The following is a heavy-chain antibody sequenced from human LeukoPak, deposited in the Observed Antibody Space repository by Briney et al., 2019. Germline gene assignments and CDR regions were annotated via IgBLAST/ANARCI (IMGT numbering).Heavy chain of an antibody. CDR2: IIQDGSEK. D-gene: IGHD2/OR15-2a*01. J-gene: IGHJ4*02. V-gene: IGHV3-7*01. CDR3: ARGLGLSKLISEYYFDY. CDR1: GFTFSSYW. Sequence: PGGSLRLSCAASGFTFSSYWMTWVRQAPGKGLEWVANIIQDGSEKYYVDSVRGRFTVSRDNAKNSLFLQMDSLRAEDTAVYYCARGLGLSKLISEYYFDYWGQGMLVTVSS.